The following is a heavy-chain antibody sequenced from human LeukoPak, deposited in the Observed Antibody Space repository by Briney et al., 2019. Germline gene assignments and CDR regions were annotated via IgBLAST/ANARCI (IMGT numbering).Heavy chain of an antibody. CDR2: IKQDGSEK. J-gene: IGHJ4*02. V-gene: IGHV3-7*01. D-gene: IGHD6-13*01. CDR1: GFTFSSYW. CDR3: ARDVGSNWYERFDD. Sequence: GGSLRLSCAASGFTFSSYWMSWVRQAPGKGLEWVANIKQDGSEKYYVDSVKGRFTISRDNAKNSLYLQMNSLRAEDTAVYYCARDVGSNWYERFDDWGQGTLVTVSS.